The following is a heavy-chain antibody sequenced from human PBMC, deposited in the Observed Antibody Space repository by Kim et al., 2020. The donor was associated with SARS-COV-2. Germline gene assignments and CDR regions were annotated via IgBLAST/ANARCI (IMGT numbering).Heavy chain of an antibody. CDR3: ASSSGYYFFYDAFDI. Sequence: ASVKVSCKASGYTFTSYAMHWVRQAPGQRLEWMGWINAGNGNTKYSQKFQGRVTITRDTSASTAYMELSSLRSEDTAVYYCASSSGYYFFYDAFDIWGQGTMVTVSS. V-gene: IGHV1-3*01. CDR1: GYTFTSYA. D-gene: IGHD3-22*01. J-gene: IGHJ3*02. CDR2: INAGNGNT.